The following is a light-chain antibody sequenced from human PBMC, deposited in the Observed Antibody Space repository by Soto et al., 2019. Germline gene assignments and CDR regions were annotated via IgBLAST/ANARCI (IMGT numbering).Light chain of an antibody. CDR1: QSISSY. J-gene: IGKJ5*01. Sequence: DIHMTQSPSSLSASVGDRVTITCRASQSISSYLNWYQQKPGKAPKVLIYAASSLQSGVPSRFSGSGSGTDFTLTISSLQHDDFATYYCQQSYSTAITFGQGTRLEIK. CDR2: AAS. CDR3: QQSYSTAIT. V-gene: IGKV1-39*01.